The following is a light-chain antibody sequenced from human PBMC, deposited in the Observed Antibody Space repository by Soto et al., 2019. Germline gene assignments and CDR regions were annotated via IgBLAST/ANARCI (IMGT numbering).Light chain of an antibody. CDR2: SNN. V-gene: IGLV1-44*01. Sequence: QSVLTQPPSASGTPGQRVTISCSGSSSNVGSHTVNWYQQLPGTAPKLLIYSNNQRPSGVPDRFSGSKSGTSASLAISGLQSEDEADYYCAAWDDGLNGVLFGGGTKVTVL. J-gene: IGLJ2*01. CDR3: AAWDDGLNGVL. CDR1: SSNVGSHT.